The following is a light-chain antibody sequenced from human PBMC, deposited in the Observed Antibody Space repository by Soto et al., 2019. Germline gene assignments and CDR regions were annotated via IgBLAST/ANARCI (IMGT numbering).Light chain of an antibody. V-gene: IGLV2-14*01. CDR2: DVS. Sequence: QSALTQPASVSGSPGQSITISCTGTSSDVGGYNYVSWYQQHPGKAPKLMIYDVSNRPSGVSNRFSGSKSGNTASLTISGLRAEDDADYYCSSYTSSSTYVVFGGGTQLTVL. J-gene: IGLJ2*01. CDR1: SSDVGGYNY. CDR3: SSYTSSSTYVV.